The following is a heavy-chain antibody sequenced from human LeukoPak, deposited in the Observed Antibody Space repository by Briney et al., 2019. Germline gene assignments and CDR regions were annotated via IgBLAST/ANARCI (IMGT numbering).Heavy chain of an antibody. CDR1: GGSISSGGYY. Sequence: SQALSLTCTVSGGSISSGGYYWSWTRQHPGRCLEWIRYIYYSGSTYYNPSLKSRFTISVDTSKNQFSLKLSSVTAADTAVYYCARGPWYGWFDPWGQGTLVTVSS. J-gene: IGHJ5*02. CDR2: IYYSGST. D-gene: IGHD6-13*01. CDR3: ARGPWYGWFDP. V-gene: IGHV4-31*03.